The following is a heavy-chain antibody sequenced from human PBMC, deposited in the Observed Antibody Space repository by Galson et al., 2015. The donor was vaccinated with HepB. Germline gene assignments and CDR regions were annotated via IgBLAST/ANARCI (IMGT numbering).Heavy chain of an antibody. Sequence: QSGAEVKKPGESLKISCKGSGSSFTSYWIGWVRQMPGKGLEWMGIIYPGDSDTRYSPSFQGQVTISADKSITTAYLQWSSLKASDTAMYYCARLDSSSWYLWYFDLWGRGTLVTVSS. J-gene: IGHJ2*01. CDR3: ARLDSSSWYLWYFDL. D-gene: IGHD6-13*01. V-gene: IGHV5-51*01. CDR1: GSSFTSYW. CDR2: IYPGDSDT.